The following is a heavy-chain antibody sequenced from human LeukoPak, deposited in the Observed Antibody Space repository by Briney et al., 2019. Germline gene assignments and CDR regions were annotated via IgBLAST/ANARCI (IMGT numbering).Heavy chain of an antibody. J-gene: IGHJ4*02. Sequence: PGGSLRLSCAASGFTFSTYWMTWVRQAPGKGPEWVANIKDDGSEKYYVDSVKGRFSISRDNARESLFLQMNSLRAEDTAVYYCARDYDYLWGSYRYHYFDYWGQGTLVTVSS. D-gene: IGHD3-16*02. V-gene: IGHV3-7*05. CDR3: ARDYDYLWGSYRYHYFDY. CDR2: IKDDGSEK. CDR1: GFTFSTYW.